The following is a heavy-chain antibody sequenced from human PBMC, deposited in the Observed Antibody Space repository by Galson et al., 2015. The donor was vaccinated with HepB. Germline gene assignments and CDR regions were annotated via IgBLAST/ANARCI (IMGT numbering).Heavy chain of an antibody. D-gene: IGHD6-6*01. CDR1: GGTFSSYA. J-gene: IGHJ6*03. Sequence: SVKVSCKASGGTFSSYAISWVRQAPGQGLEWMGGIIPIFGTANYAQKFQGRVTITADESTSTAYMELSSLRSEDTSVYYCARGGGTHQVYSSSATLGYYYYYYMDVWGKTTTVTVSS. V-gene: IGHV1-69*13. CDR3: ARGGGTHQVYSSSATLGYYYYYYMDV. CDR2: IIPIFGTA.